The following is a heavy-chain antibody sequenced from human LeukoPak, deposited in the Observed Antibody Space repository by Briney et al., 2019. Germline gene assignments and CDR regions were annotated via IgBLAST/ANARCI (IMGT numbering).Heavy chain of an antibody. CDR2: IYTSGST. CDR3: AREFPRGYCSSTSCRWFDP. CDR1: GGSISSYN. V-gene: IGHV4-4*07. Sequence: SETLSLTCTVSGGSISSYNWSWIRQPAGKGLEWIGRIYTSGSTNYNPSLKSRVTMSVDTSKNQFSLKLSSVTAADTAVYYCAREFPRGYCSSTSCRWFDPWGQGTLVTVSS. J-gene: IGHJ5*02. D-gene: IGHD2-2*03.